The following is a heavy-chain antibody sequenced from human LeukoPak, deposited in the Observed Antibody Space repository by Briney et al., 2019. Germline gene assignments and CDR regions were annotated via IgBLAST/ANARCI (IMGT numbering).Heavy chain of an antibody. J-gene: IGHJ4*02. Sequence: GALRLPCAASGFSVSSNYMSWVRQTPGKGLEWVSGIYSGGHIYYADSVKGRFTISRDNSKNTLYLQMNSLRAEDTAVYYCAGKQGSGSLRPLDYWGQGTLVTVSS. CDR3: AGKQGSGSLRPLDY. D-gene: IGHD3-10*01. CDR1: GFSVSSNY. V-gene: IGHV3-53*01. CDR2: IYSGGHI.